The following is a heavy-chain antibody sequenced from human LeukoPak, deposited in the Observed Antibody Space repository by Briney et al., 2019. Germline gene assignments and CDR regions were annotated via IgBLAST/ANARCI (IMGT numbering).Heavy chain of an antibody. CDR1: GFTVSSHY. D-gene: IGHD3-10*01. Sequence: RTGGSLRLSSAASGFTVSSHYMSWVRQAPGKGPEWVSIISGGGFINYADSVRGRFTISRDNSKNTLYLQMNSLRDEDTAVYYCARDRDYSGSGSPDYWGQGTLVTVSS. CDR2: ISGGGFI. CDR3: ARDRDYSGSGSPDY. J-gene: IGHJ4*02. V-gene: IGHV3-66*01.